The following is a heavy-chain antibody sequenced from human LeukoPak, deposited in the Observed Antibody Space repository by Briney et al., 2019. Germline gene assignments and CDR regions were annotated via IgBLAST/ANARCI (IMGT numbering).Heavy chain of an antibody. D-gene: IGHD2-15*01. J-gene: IGHJ4*02. V-gene: IGHV3-48*03. Sequence: PGGSLRLSCAASGFTFSSYEMNWVRQAPGKGLDWVSYISSGGSTIYYADSVKGRFTISRDNAKNSLYMQMNSLRAEDTAVYYCARGLRPYCSGGTCYSGYWGQGTLVTVSS. CDR2: ISSGGSTI. CDR1: GFTFSSYE. CDR3: ARGLRPYCSGGTCYSGY.